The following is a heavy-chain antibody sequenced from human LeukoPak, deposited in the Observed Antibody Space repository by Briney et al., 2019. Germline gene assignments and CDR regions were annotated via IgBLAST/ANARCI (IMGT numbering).Heavy chain of an antibody. Sequence: PSETPSLTCTVSGGSISSYYWSWIRQPPGKGLEWIGYIYYSGSTNYNPSLKSRVTISVDTSKNQFSLKLSSVTAADTAVYYCARGHYYDSSGYSPYYGMDVWGQGTTVTVSS. CDR1: GGSISSYY. CDR2: IYYSGST. J-gene: IGHJ6*02. D-gene: IGHD3-22*01. V-gene: IGHV4-59*01. CDR3: ARGHYYDSSGYSPYYGMDV.